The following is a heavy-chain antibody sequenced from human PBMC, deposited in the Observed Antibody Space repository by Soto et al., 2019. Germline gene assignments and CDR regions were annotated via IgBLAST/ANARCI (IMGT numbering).Heavy chain of an antibody. J-gene: IGHJ4*02. V-gene: IGHV4-59*08. CDR2: IYYSGST. CDR1: GGSISSYY. CDR3: ARHTPAISISDH. Sequence: SETLSLTCTVSGGSISSYYWSWIRQPPGKGLEWIGYIYYSGSTNYNPSLKSRVTISVDTSKNQFSLKLSSVTAADTAVYYCARHTPAISISDHWGQGTLDTVSS. D-gene: IGHD2-15*01.